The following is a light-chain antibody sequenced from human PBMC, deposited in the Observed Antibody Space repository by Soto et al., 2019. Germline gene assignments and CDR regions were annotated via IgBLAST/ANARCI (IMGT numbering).Light chain of an antibody. J-gene: IGLJ3*02. CDR1: SSNIGAGYP. Sequence: QSVLTHSPSASWAPGDRVTVSCIGSSSNIGAGYPVHWYQQLPGTAPQLLIYGNTNRPSGVPDRFSGSKSGTSASLAITGLQAEDEADYYCQSYDSSLSGWVFGGGTKVTVL. CDR2: GNT. CDR3: QSYDSSLSGWV. V-gene: IGLV1-40*01.